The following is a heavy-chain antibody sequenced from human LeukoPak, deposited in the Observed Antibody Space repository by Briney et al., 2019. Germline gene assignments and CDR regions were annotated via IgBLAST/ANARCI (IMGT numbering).Heavy chain of an antibody. V-gene: IGHV3-23*01. CDR1: EFTFSNYA. D-gene: IGHD1-26*01. CDR3: AKDRVKSFHRGSSFDY. Sequence: PGGSLRLSCAASEFTFSNYAMNWVRQAPGKGLEWVSAIGGSGAGTDYADSVKGRFTISRDNSKNTLFLQMNSLRAEDTAVYYCAKDRVKSFHRGSSFDYWGQGTLVTVSS. CDR2: IGGSGAGT. J-gene: IGHJ4*02.